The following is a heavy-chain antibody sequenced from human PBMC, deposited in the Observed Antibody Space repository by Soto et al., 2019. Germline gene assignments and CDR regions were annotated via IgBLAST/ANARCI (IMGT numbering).Heavy chain of an antibody. D-gene: IGHD6-19*01. CDR3: TTVRRTVAGTGRKLNYYYYYMDV. CDR2: IKSKTDGGTT. V-gene: IGHV3-15*01. J-gene: IGHJ6*03. CDR1: GFTFSNAW. Sequence: GGSLRLSCAASGFTFSNAWMSWVRQAPGKGLEWVGRIKSKTDGGTTDYAAPVKGRFTISRDDSKNTLYLQMNSLKTEDTAVYYCTTVRRTVAGTGRKLNYYYYYMDVWGKGTTVTVSS.